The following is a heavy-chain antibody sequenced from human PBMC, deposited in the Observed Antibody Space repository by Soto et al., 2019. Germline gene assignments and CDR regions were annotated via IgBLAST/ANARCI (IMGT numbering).Heavy chain of an antibody. CDR3: VNILMQHDFEGG. J-gene: IGHJ4*02. CDR2: ISSDGTKT. Sequence: EVQMVASGGDLVQPGSSLRLSCLASGFTFTVYAFHWVRQAPGKGLEFVAAISSDGTKTYYADSVKGRFTISRDTSKITLFLHMNRLRAEDTALYYCVNILMQHDFEGGWGQGTLVTVSS. V-gene: IGHV3-64D*08. CDR1: GFTFTVYA. D-gene: IGHD3-3*01.